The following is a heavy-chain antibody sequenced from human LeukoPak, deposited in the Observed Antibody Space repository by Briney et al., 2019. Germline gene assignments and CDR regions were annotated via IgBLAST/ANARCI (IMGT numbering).Heavy chain of an antibody. Sequence: PAETLSLTCTVSGGSISSSSYYWGWIRQPPGKGLEWIGSIYYSGSPYYNPSLKSRVTISVDTSKNQFSLKLSSVTAADTAVYYCARQGSGNYLSPVNYWGQGTLVTVSS. CDR1: GGSISSSSYY. D-gene: IGHD1-26*01. J-gene: IGHJ4*02. CDR3: ARQGSGNYLSPVNY. V-gene: IGHV4-39*01. CDR2: IYYSGSP.